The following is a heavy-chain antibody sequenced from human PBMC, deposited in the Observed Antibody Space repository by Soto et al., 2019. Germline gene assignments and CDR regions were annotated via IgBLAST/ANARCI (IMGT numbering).Heavy chain of an antibody. CDR1: GFSSSSVW. CDR3: ARDVYYFDSSGYYSSDY. V-gene: IGHV3-7*05. CDR2: IKQDGSEK. J-gene: IGHJ4*02. Sequence: PGGSMRLSSTASGFSSSSVWMSSVRQAPGKGLEWVANIKQDGSEKYYVDSVRGRFTISRDNAKNSLYLQMNSLRAEDTAVYYCARDVYYFDSSGYYSSDYWGQGALVTVSS. D-gene: IGHD3-22*01.